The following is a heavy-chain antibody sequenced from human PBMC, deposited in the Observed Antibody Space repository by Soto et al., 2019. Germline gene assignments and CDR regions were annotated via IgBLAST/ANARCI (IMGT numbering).Heavy chain of an antibody. J-gene: IGHJ4*02. Sequence: GGSLRLSCAASGFPFSNYWMIWVRQAPGKGLEWVANIKQDGSDKQYVDSVKGRFSISRDNAKNSLYLQMNSLRVEDTAVYYCARDVVRYNFAMDYWGQGTLVTVSS. D-gene: IGHD1-20*01. V-gene: IGHV3-7*04. CDR2: IKQDGSDK. CDR1: GFPFSNYW. CDR3: ARDVVRYNFAMDY.